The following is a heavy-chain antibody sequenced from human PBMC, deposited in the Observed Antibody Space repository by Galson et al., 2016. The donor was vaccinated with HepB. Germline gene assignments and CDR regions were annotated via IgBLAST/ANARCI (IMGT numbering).Heavy chain of an antibody. CDR1: GFTFSSYA. D-gene: IGHD3-22*01. CDR2: ISGSGSDT. CDR3: ARVGSSGYFFAD. V-gene: IGHV3-23*01. Sequence: SLRLSCAVSGFTFSSYAMSWFRQAPGKGLEWASSISGSGSDTYYGDSVEGRFTVSRDNSKSTLYLNMGSLRADDTAVYYCARVGSSGYFFADWGRGTLVAVSS. J-gene: IGHJ4*02.